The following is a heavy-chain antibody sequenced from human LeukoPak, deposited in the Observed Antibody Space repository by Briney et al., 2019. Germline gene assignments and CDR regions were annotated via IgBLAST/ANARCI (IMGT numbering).Heavy chain of an antibody. J-gene: IGHJ4*02. CDR2: IYTSGST. D-gene: IGHD1-26*01. CDR1: GGSISSGSFY. CDR3: ARGSGSTTPFPFDY. Sequence: SETLSLTCTVSGGSISSGSFYWSWIRQPAGKGLEWIGHIYTSGSTNYNPSLKSRVTISVDTSKNQFSLKLSSVTAADTAVYYCARGSGSTTPFPFDYWGQGTLVTVSS. V-gene: IGHV4-61*09.